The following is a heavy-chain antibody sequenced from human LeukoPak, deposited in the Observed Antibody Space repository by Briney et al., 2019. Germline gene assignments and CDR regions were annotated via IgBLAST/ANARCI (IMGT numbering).Heavy chain of an antibody. J-gene: IGHJ4*02. CDR1: GFSLSSYA. D-gene: IGHD3-16*01. CDR3: AKDGSYYDYVWGSYGFDY. CDR2: TSSSDAGK. Sequence: GGSLRLSCTVSGFSLSSYAMSWVRRAPGKGLEWVSATSSSDAGKYYADSVRGRFTISRDNSRNTMYLQMNSLRAEDAAVYYCAKDGSYYDYVWGSYGFDYWGQGTLVTVSS. V-gene: IGHV3-23*01.